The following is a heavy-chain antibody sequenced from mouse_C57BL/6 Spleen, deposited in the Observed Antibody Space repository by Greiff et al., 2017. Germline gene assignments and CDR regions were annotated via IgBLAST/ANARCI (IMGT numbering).Heavy chain of an antibody. V-gene: IGHV1-50*01. CDR2: IDPSDSYT. D-gene: IGHD2-10*02. Sequence: QVQLKQPGAELVKPGASVKLSCKASGYTFTSYWMQWVKQRPGQGLEWIGEIDPSDSYTHYNQKFKGKATLTVDKSSSTAYMQLSSLTSEDSAVYYCARGNSSIGGFDYWGQGTTLTVSS. CDR1: GYTFTSYW. J-gene: IGHJ2*01. CDR3: ARGNSSIGGFDY.